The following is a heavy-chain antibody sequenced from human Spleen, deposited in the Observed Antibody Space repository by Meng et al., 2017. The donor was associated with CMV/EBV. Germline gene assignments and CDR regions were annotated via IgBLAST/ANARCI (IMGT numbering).Heavy chain of an antibody. Sequence: CADSGFTFNSYAMNWVRQAPGKGLEWVSTISDSGGNTYYPDSVKGRFTISRDNTNNTLYLQMNSLRAEDTAIYYCAKSRNGYGGEDYWGQGMLVTVSS. CDR1: GFTFNSYA. V-gene: IGHV3-23*01. J-gene: IGHJ4*02. CDR2: ISDSGGNT. CDR3: AKSRNGYGGEDY. D-gene: IGHD5-12*01.